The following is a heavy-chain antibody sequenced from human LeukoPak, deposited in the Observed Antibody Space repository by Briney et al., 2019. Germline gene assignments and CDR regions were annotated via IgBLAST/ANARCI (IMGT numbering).Heavy chain of an antibody. D-gene: IGHD3-3*01. V-gene: IGHV3-23*01. CDR3: AKGAIFGVVINFDY. CDR1: GFTFSSYA. CDR2: ISGSGGST. J-gene: IGHJ4*02. Sequence: GGSLRLSCAASGFTFSSYAMGWVRQAPGKELEWVSAISGSGGSTYYADSVKGRFTISRDNSKNTLYLQMNSLRAEDTAVYYCAKGAIFGVVINFDYWGQGTLVTVSS.